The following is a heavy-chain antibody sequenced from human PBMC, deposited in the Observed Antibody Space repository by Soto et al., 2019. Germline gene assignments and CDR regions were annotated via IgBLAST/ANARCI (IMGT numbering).Heavy chain of an antibody. CDR3: SILEGA. J-gene: IGHJ4*02. D-gene: IGHD1-26*01. V-gene: IGHV3-72*01. Sequence: EVQLVESGGGLVQPGDSLTLSCAVSGITFSDHSREWVRQAPGKGLEWVARSRNKAKSYSTDFAASVKGRFTISRDESKNSLYLQMNSLKTEDTAVYYCSILEGAWGQGTLVTVSS. CDR2: SRNKAKSYST. CDR1: GITFSDHS.